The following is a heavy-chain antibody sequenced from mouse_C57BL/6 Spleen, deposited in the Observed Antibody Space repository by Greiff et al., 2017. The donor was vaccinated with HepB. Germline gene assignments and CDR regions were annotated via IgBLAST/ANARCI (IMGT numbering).Heavy chain of an antibody. CDR3: AREKDYGSSWDAMDY. CDR2: INYDGSST. J-gene: IGHJ4*01. D-gene: IGHD1-1*01. V-gene: IGHV5-16*01. Sequence: EVKLMESEGGLVQPGSSMKLSCTASGFTFSDYYMAWVRQVPEKGLEWVANINYDGSSTYYLDSLKSRFIISRDNAKNILYLQMSSLKSEDTATYYCAREKDYGSSWDAMDYWGQGTSVTVSS. CDR1: GFTFSDYY.